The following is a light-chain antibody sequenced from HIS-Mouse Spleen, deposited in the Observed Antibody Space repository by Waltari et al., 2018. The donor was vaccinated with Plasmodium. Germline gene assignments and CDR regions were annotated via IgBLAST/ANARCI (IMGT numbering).Light chain of an antibody. Sequence: SYELTQPPSASVSPGPTASTTCSGVASTKKYPYLYPQNSGQAPVLVLYEDSKRPSGTPETVSGSMSGTMATLTISGAQGEDEADYYCYSTDSSGNHRVFGGGTKLTVL. CDR1: ASTKKY. V-gene: IGLV3-10*01. J-gene: IGLJ3*02. CDR2: EDS. CDR3: YSTDSSGNHRV.